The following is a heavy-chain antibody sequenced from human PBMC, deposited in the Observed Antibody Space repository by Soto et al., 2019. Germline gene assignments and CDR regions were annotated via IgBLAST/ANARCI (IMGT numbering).Heavy chain of an antibody. CDR2: IIPMFGTA. CDR1: GGTFSTYT. Sequence: QVQLVQSGAEVKKPGSSVKVSCKASGGTFSTYTINWVRQAPGQGLEWMGGIIPMFGTANYAQKFQGRVTITADESTSTAYMEMSSLRSEDTAVYYVARRYCISTSCHYYGMDVWGQGTTVTVSS. CDR3: ARRYCISTSCHYYGMDV. D-gene: IGHD2-2*01. J-gene: IGHJ6*02. V-gene: IGHV1-69*12.